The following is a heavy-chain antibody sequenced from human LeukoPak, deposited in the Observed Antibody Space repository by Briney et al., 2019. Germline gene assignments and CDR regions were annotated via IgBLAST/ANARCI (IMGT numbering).Heavy chain of an antibody. CDR2: IYYSGST. CDR1: GGSISSSSYY. D-gene: IGHD3-10*01. Sequence: SETLSLTCTVSGGSISSSSYYWGWIRQPPGKGLEWIGSIYYSGSTYYNPSLKSRVTISVDTSKNQFSLKLSSVTAADTAVYYCARETPQYYYGSGSYYSPRGMDVWGQGTTVTVSS. J-gene: IGHJ6*02. CDR3: ARETPQYYYGSGSYYSPRGMDV. V-gene: IGHV4-39*07.